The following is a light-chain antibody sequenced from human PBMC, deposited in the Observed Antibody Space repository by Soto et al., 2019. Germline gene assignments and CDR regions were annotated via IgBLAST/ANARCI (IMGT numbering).Light chain of an antibody. CDR2: EAI. J-gene: IGLJ3*02. Sequence: QSALTQPASVSGSPGQSITISCTGVSSDVGSYDLVSWYQHHPCKTPKLIIYEAIKRPSGVSIRFSASKSGNTASLTISGLQAEDEADYYCCSYAGSSSFVVFGGGTKLTVL. CDR3: CSYAGSSSFVV. V-gene: IGLV2-23*02. CDR1: SSDVGSYDL.